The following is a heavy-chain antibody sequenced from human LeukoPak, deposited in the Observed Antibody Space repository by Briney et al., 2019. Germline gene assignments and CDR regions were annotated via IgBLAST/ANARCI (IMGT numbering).Heavy chain of an antibody. CDR3: ASISYGDYGLDY. CDR2: IIPILGIA. D-gene: IGHD4-17*01. CDR1: GGTFISYA. Sequence: ASVKASCKASGGTFISYAISWVRQAPGQGLEWMGRIIPILGIANYAQKFQGRVTITADKSTSTAYMELSSLRSEDTAVYYCASISYGDYGLDYWGQGTLVTVSS. J-gene: IGHJ4*02. V-gene: IGHV1-69*04.